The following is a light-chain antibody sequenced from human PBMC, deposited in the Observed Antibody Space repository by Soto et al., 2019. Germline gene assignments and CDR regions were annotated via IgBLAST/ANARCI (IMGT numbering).Light chain of an antibody. J-gene: IGLJ2*01. CDR3: GTWDSSLSAVA. Sequence: QSVLTQPPSVSAAPGQTVTISCSGSSSNIGNNYVSWYQHLPGTAPKLLIYENNKRPSGIPDRFSGSKSGTSATLGITGLQTGDEANYYCGTWDSSLSAVAFGGGTKLTVL. CDR1: SSNIGNNY. V-gene: IGLV1-51*02. CDR2: ENN.